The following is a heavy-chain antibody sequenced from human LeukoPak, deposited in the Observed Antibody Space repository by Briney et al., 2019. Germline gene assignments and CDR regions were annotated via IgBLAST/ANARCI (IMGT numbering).Heavy chain of an antibody. CDR2: IYPGDSDT. D-gene: IGHD5-24*01. CDR3: ARPRKDGYNPFDY. CDR1: GYSFTSYW. Sequence: GESLKISCKGSGYSFTSYWIGRVREMPGKGLGWMGIIYPGDSDTRYSPSFQGQVTISADKSISTAYLQWSSLKASDTAMYYCARPRKDGYNPFDYWGQGTLVTVSS. J-gene: IGHJ4*02. V-gene: IGHV5-51*01.